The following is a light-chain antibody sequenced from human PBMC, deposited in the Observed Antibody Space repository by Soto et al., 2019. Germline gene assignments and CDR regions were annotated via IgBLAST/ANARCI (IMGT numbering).Light chain of an antibody. CDR3: LQASHFPHT. Sequence: DIVMTQTPLSSPVTLGQPASISCESNQSLVRSDGITYLSWLHQRPGQTPRLIFYKISTRFSGVQDRLRDSGAGTDFTLKIIRVEAADVGLYYCLQASHFPHTFGGGTKVEI. CDR1: QSLVRSDGITY. V-gene: IGKV2-24*01. CDR2: KIS. J-gene: IGKJ4*01.